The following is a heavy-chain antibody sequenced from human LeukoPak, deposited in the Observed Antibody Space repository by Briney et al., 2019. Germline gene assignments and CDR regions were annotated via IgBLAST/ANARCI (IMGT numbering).Heavy chain of an antibody. V-gene: IGHV3-23*01. D-gene: IGHD3-3*01. Sequence: PGGSLRLSCGASGFTFSTYAMTWVRQAPGKGLEWFSAISATGGSPYYADSVKGRFTISRDNSKNPLYLQMNSLRAEDTAVYYCAKGKVSAFLNWFDPWGQGTLVTVSS. J-gene: IGHJ5*02. CDR3: AKGKVSAFLNWFDP. CDR1: GFTFSTYA. CDR2: ISATGGSP.